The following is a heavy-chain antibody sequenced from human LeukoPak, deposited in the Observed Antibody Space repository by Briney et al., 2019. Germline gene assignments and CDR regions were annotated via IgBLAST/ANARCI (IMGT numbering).Heavy chain of an antibody. CDR1: GFTFSSYG. Sequence: GGSLRLSFAASGFTFSSYGMHWVRQAPGKGLEWVAVISYDGSNKYYADSVKGRFTISRDNSKNTLCLQMNSLRAEDTAVYYCAKPSIVLLWFGESDFDYWGQGTLVTVSS. D-gene: IGHD3-10*01. V-gene: IGHV3-30*18. CDR2: ISYDGSNK. CDR3: AKPSIVLLWFGESDFDY. J-gene: IGHJ4*02.